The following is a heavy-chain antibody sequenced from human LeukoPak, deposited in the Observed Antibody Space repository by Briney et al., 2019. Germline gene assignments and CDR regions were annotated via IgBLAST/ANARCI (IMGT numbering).Heavy chain of an antibody. CDR2: LHYSGNA. CDR1: GGSISSNSYY. CDR3: RIVVVRPPLYYFDY. Sequence: SETLSLTCTVSGGSISSNSYYWGWIRQPPGKGLEWVGTLHYSGNADYNPSLKSRVAIFGDTSKNQFSLKLSSVTAADTAVYYCRIVVVRPPLYYFDYWGQGTLVTISS. J-gene: IGHJ4*02. V-gene: IGHV4-39*01. D-gene: IGHD3-22*01.